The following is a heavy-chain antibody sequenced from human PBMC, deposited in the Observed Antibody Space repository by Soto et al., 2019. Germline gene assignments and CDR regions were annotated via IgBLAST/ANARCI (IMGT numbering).Heavy chain of an antibody. D-gene: IGHD6-13*01. Sequence: QVQLVQSGAEVKKPGASVKVSCKASGYTFTSYGISWVRQAPGQGLEWMGWISAYNGNTNYAQKLQGRVTMTTDTSTSTAYMELRSLKSEHTAVYYCARSHLAAADYHYHFGMDVWGQGTTVTVSS. CDR2: ISAYNGNT. V-gene: IGHV1-18*01. CDR3: ARSHLAAADYHYHFGMDV. CDR1: GYTFTSYG. J-gene: IGHJ6*02.